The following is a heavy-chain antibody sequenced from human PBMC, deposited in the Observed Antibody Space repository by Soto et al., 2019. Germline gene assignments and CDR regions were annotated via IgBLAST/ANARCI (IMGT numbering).Heavy chain of an antibody. CDR3: AIHGARLLEFPHTYYGVDV. CDR2: LYNSDSANLKT. D-gene: IGHD3-3*01. J-gene: IGHJ6*02. Sequence: QVQVQESGPGPVKPSENLSLTCTVSGGSIISPNYYWGWFRQPPGKGPECLGSLYNSDSANLKTNFKPSVKGRVSLSADTSKNLLSLNRTSVTAADTSVYYCAIHGARLLEFPHTYYGVDVWGQGSAVIVSS. V-gene: IGHV4-39*01. CDR1: GGSIISPNYY.